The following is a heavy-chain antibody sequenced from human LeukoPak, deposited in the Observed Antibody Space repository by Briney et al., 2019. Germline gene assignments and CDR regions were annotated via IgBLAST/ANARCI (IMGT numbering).Heavy chain of an antibody. CDR2: IIPIFGTA. CDR1: GGTFSSYA. CDR3: AKSPWVRYSSGKSPLDY. D-gene: IGHD6-19*01. V-gene: IGHV1-69*13. J-gene: IGHJ4*02. Sequence: ASVKVSCKASGGTFSSYAISWVRQAPGQGLEWMGGIIPIFGTANYAQKFQGRVTITADESTSTAYMELNSLRAEDTAVYYCAKSPWVRYSSGKSPLDYWGQGTLVTVSS.